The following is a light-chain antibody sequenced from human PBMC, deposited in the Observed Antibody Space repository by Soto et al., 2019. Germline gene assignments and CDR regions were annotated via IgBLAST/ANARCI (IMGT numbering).Light chain of an antibody. V-gene: IGLV2-14*01. J-gene: IGLJ2*01. CDR3: SSYTSSRTLV. Sequence: QSALTQPASVSGSPGQSITISCTGTSSDVGGYNYVSWYQQHPGKAPKPMIYDVSTRPSGVSNRFSGSKYGNTASLTISGLQAEDEADYYCSSYTSSRTLVFGGGTQVTVL. CDR2: DVS. CDR1: SSDVGGYNY.